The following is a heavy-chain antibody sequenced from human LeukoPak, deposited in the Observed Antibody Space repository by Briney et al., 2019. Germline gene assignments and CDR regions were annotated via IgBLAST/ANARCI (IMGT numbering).Heavy chain of an antibody. J-gene: IGHJ4*02. D-gene: IGHD6-13*01. CDR3: AREPHSRYYYFDY. CDR1: DVSLSTADYD. V-gene: IGHV4-30-4*01. Sequence: SETLSLTCTVSDVSLSTADYDWNWIRQPPGKGLEWIGYIAYSGSTYYNPPLKSRVAISVDTSTNLFSPKLTFLTAADTAVYYCAREPHSRYYYFDYWGQGTLVTVSS. CDR2: IAYSGST.